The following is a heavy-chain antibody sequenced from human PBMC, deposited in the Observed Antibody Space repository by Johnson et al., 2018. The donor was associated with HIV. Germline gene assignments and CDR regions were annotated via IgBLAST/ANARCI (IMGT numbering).Heavy chain of an antibody. CDR3: ARENWGQRMNAFDI. D-gene: IGHD7-27*01. Sequence: VQLVESGGGVVRPGGSLRLSCAASGFTFDDYGMTWVRQAPGKGLEWVSGIDWNGGSSGYADSVKGRFTISRDNSKNTLYLQMNSLRAEDTAVYYCARENWGQRMNAFDIWGQGTMVTVSS. J-gene: IGHJ3*02. CDR2: IDWNGGSS. CDR1: GFTFDDYG. V-gene: IGHV3-20*04.